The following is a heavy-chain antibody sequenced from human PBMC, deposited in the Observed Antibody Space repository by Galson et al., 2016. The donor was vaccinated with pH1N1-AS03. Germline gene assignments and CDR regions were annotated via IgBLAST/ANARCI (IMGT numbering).Heavy chain of an antibody. D-gene: IGHD3-10*01. J-gene: IGHJ5*02. CDR1: DYSITGGYY. CDR3: ARLPCYGSGSFPDR. V-gene: IGHV4-38-2*01. Sequence: SETLSLTCAVSDYSITGGYYWGWIRQPPGKGLEWIGTISQSGSPYYNPSLRSRLTMSIDTSKSQFSLKMSSVTAADTAVYYCARLPCYGSGSFPDRWGQGTLVSVSS. CDR2: ISQSGSP.